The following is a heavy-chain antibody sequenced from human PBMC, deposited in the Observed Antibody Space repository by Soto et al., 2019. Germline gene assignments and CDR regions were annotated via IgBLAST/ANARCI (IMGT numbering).Heavy chain of an antibody. J-gene: IGHJ4*02. V-gene: IGHV3-30*18. CDR2: ISFDGSKK. D-gene: IGHD3-16*01. CDR3: AKDQGGGGSSSDF. Sequence: QVHLVESGGGVVQPGRSLRLSCAASGFTFNSYGMHWVRQAPGKGLEWVAVISFDGSKKNYGDSAKGRFTLSRDNSKNTLFLQMNSLRAEDTAVYYCAKDQGGGGSSSDFWGQGTLVTVSS. CDR1: GFTFNSYG.